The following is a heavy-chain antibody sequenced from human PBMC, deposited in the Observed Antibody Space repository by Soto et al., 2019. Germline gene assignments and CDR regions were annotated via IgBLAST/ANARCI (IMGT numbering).Heavy chain of an antibody. V-gene: IGHV5-51*01. Sequence: PGESLKNSCKGSGYSFNSHWIAWVRQMPGKGLEWMGIIYPRDSDTRYSPSFQGQVTISADKSISAAYVQWSSLKASDTAMYYCASSSCSAGQGFDPWGQGTLVTVSS. CDR1: GYSFNSHW. CDR2: IYPRDSDT. J-gene: IGHJ5*02. D-gene: IGHD3-10*02. CDR3: ASSSCSAGQGFDP.